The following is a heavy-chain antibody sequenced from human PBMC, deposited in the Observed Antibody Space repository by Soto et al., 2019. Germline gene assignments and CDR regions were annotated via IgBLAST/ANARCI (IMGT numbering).Heavy chain of an antibody. CDR3: AKATATSGGAFEI. J-gene: IGHJ3*02. Sequence: GSLRLAGSVSGFICSSYDMGWVRQAPGKRLEWVSTILVGGSTHYEDSVKGRFTISRDTSKNTVYLQMNSLTAGDTAFYYCAKATATSGGAFEIYGQGTMVTV. D-gene: IGHD1-1*01. CDR2: ILVGGST. V-gene: IGHV3-23*01. CDR1: GFICSSYD.